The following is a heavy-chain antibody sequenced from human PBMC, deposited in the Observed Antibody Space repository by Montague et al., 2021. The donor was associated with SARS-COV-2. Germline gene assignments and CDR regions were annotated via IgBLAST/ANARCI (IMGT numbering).Heavy chain of an antibody. J-gene: IGHJ6*02. CDR3: ARGIVGATVPLDYYYGMDV. CDR2: INWNGGST. D-gene: IGHD1-26*01. Sequence: SLRLSCAASGFTFGDHGMSWVRQAPGKGLEWVSGINWNGGSTGYADSVKGRFTISRDNAKNSLHMQMNSLGAEDTALYYCARGIVGATVPLDYYYGMDVWGQGTTVTVSS. CDR1: GFTFGDHG. V-gene: IGHV3-20*04.